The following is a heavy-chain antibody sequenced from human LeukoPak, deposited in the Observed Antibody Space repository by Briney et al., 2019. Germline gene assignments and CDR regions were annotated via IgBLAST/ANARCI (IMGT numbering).Heavy chain of an antibody. CDR2: IKQDGSEK. CDR3: ARDKQGTPLFNTETRLDF. D-gene: IGHD2-15*01. J-gene: IGHJ4*02. V-gene: IGHV3-7*01. Sequence: GGSLRLSCAASGFTFSSYWMSWLRQAPGKGLEGLANIKQDGSEKYYVDSVKGRFTISRDNAKNSLYLQMNSLRAEDTAVYYCARDKQGTPLFNTETRLDFWGQGTLVTVSS. CDR1: GFTFSSYW.